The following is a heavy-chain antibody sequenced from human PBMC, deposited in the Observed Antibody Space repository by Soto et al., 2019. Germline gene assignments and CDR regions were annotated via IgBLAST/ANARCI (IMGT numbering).Heavy chain of an antibody. V-gene: IGHV3-7*05. J-gene: IGHJ4*02. CDR1: GFTFSDYW. Sequence: GSLRLSCAASGFTFSDYWMNWVRQTPGKRLEWVASIKYDGREKNYVDSVKGRFTISRDNAKNSVYLQMASLRAEDTAVYYCARDGVAPGLYFDHWGQGTPVTAPQ. CDR2: IKYDGREK. CDR3: ARDGVAPGLYFDH. D-gene: IGHD6-13*01.